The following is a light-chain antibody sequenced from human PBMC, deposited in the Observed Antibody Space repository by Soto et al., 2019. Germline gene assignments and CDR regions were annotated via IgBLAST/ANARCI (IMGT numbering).Light chain of an antibody. CDR2: EVG. J-gene: IGLJ1*01. CDR3: SSYSSSSALV. V-gene: IGLV2-14*01. CDR1: SSDVGAYKF. Sequence: SALTQPASVSGSPGQSITISCTGTSSDVGAYKFVSWFLQHPGKAPKLIIYEVGNRPSGVSNRFSGYKSGNTASLTISGLQAEDESDYYCSSYSSSSALVFGTGTKVTVL.